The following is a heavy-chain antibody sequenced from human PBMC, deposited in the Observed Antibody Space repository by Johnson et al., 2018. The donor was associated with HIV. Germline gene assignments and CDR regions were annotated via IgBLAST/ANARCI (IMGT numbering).Heavy chain of an antibody. J-gene: IGHJ3*02. Sequence: VQLVECGGGLVQPGRSLRLSCAASGFTFDDYAMHWVRQAPGKGLEWVSGISWNSGSIGYADSVKGRFTISRDNAKNSLYLQMNSLRAEDTAVYYCALRDGYNYELDPVRHFDIWGQGTMVTVSS. V-gene: IGHV3-9*01. CDR3: ALRDGYNYELDPVRHFDI. CDR2: ISWNSGSI. D-gene: IGHD5-24*01. CDR1: GFTFDDYA.